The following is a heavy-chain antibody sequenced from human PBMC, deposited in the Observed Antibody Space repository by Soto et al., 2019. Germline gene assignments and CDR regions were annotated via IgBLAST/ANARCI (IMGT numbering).Heavy chain of an antibody. CDR2: ISAHNGNT. J-gene: IGHJ4*02. CDR1: GYAFTTYG. D-gene: IGHD1-1*01. V-gene: IGHV1-18*01. CDR3: ARGRNGDY. Sequence: QVHLVQSGAEVKKPGASVKVSCKGSGYAFTTYGITWVRQAPGQGLEWMGWISAHNGNTNYAQKLQGRVTVTRDTSTSTAYMELRSLRSDDTAVYYCARGRNGDYWGQGALVTVSS.